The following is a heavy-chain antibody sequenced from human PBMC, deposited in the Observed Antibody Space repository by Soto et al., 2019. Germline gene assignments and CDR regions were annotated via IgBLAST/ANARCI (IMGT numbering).Heavy chain of an antibody. CDR1: GFTFGSFG. J-gene: IGHJ6*03. V-gene: IGHV3-30*18. CDR2: ISYDGSNR. Sequence: QVQLVESGGGVVQPGRSVRLSCAASGFTFGSFGMHWVRQAPGKGLEWVAIISYDGSNRYYGDSVKGRITISRDNSKNTVYLEMNSLRVEDTAVYYCAKGGVPAGMPGYYYMDVWGKGIAVNISS. D-gene: IGHD2-2*01. CDR3: AKGGVPAGMPGYYYMDV.